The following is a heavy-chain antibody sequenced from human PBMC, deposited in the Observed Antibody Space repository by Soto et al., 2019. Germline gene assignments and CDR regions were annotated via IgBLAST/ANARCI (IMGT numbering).Heavy chain of an antibody. CDR3: ARYNWNDWGYYYYGMDV. CDR2: IYTSGST. Sequence: PSETLSLTCTVSGGSISSYYCSWIRQPAGKGLEWIGRIYTSGSTNYNPSLKSRVTMSVDTSKNQFSLKLSSVTAADTAVYYCARYNWNDWGYYYYGMDVWGQGTTVTVSS. CDR1: GGSISSYY. J-gene: IGHJ6*02. D-gene: IGHD1-1*01. V-gene: IGHV4-4*07.